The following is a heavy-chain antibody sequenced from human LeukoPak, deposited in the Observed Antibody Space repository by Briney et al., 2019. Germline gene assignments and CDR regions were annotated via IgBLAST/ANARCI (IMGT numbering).Heavy chain of an antibody. V-gene: IGHV3-30*04. J-gene: IGHJ6*03. CDR2: ISYDGSNK. CDR1: GFKFSNYA. CDR3: AKDRCSNGIGCYYYYMDV. D-gene: IGHD2-8*01. Sequence: GGSLRLSCAASGFKFSNYAMHWVRQAPGKGLEWVAVISYDGSNKYYADSVKGRFTISRDNSKNTLYLQMNSLRAEDTAVYYCAKDRCSNGIGCYYYYMDVWGKGTTVTISS.